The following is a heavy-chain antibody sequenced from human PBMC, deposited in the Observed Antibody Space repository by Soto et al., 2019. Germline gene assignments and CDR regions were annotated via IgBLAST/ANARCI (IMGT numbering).Heavy chain of an antibody. Sequence: EVQLVESGGGLVQPGRSLRLSCAASGFTFDDYAMHWVRQAPGKGLEWVSGISWNSGSIGYADSVKGRFTISRDNAKNSLYLQMTSLRAEDTALYYCAKDMDAVAGPFDYWGQGTLVTVSS. D-gene: IGHD6-19*01. CDR3: AKDMDAVAGPFDY. CDR1: GFTFDDYA. V-gene: IGHV3-9*01. CDR2: ISWNSGSI. J-gene: IGHJ4*02.